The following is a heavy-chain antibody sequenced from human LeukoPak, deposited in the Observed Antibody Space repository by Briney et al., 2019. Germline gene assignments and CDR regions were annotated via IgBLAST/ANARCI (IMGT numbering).Heavy chain of an antibody. CDR2: IKQDGSEK. Sequence: PGGSLRLSGAASGFSFSNSWMSWVRQAPGKGLEWVANIKQDGSEKYYVDSVKGRFTISRDNAKNSLYLQMNSLRAEDTAMYYCARVLPGFFDYWGQGTLVIVSS. CDR3: ARVLPGFFDY. J-gene: IGHJ4*02. CDR1: GFSFSNSW. V-gene: IGHV3-7*01.